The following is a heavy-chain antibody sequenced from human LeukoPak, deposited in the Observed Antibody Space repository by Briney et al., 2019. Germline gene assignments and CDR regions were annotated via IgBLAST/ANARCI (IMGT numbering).Heavy chain of an antibody. CDR1: GYTFTGYY. CDR2: INPNSGGT. J-gene: IGHJ4*02. V-gene: IGHV1-2*02. CDR3: ARVVYYYDSSGYFDY. Sequence: ASVKVSCKASGYTFTGYYMHWVRQAPGQGLEWMGWINPNSGGTNYAQKFQGRVTMTRDTSISTAYMELSRLRSDDTAVYYCARVVYYYDSSGYFDYWGQGTLVTVSS. D-gene: IGHD3-22*01.